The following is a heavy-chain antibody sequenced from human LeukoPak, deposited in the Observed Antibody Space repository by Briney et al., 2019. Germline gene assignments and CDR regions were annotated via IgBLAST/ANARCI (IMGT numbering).Heavy chain of an antibody. CDR3: ARGSGNYWQVSFDY. J-gene: IGHJ4*02. CDR2: TYYSGST. D-gene: IGHD1-26*01. V-gene: IGHV4-59*08. CDR1: GGSINSYY. Sequence: SETLSLTCTVAGGSINSYYWSWIRQPPGKRVEWVGYTYYSGSTRYNPSLTSRVTISVDTSKNQFSLKLTSVTAADTAVYYCARGSGNYWQVSFDYWGQGTLVTVPS.